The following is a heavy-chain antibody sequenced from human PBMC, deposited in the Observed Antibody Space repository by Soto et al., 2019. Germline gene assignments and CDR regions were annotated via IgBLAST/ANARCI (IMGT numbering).Heavy chain of an antibody. CDR1: GYTFTSYE. CDR3: ARQYFSHGLDV. Sequence: QVQVVQSGAEVKKPGASVKVSCKASGYTFTSYEVNWVRQATGQGLEWLGRMNPNSGNTAYAQRFQGRVSMTGNISISTAYMELSSLTSDDTAVYYCARQYFSHGLDVWGQGTTVTVSS. J-gene: IGHJ6*02. V-gene: IGHV1-8*01. D-gene: IGHD3-3*01. CDR2: MNPNSGNT.